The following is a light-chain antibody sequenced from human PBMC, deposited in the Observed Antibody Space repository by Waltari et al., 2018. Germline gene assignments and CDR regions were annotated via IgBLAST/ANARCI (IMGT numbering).Light chain of an antibody. CDR2: GKN. CDR1: SLRSYY. CDR3: NSRDSSGNHT. V-gene: IGLV3-19*01. Sequence: SSELTQDPAVSVALGQTVRITCQGDSLRSYYASWYQQKPGQAPVLVRYGKNNRPSGIPDRFYGSSSGNTASLTITGAQAEDESDYYWNSRDSSGNHTFGGGTKL. J-gene: IGLJ2*01.